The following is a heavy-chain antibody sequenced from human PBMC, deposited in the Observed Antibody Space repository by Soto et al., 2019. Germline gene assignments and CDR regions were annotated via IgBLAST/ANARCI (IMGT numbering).Heavy chain of an antibody. CDR2: ISTDRGDT. CDR1: GYSFTTHD. D-gene: IGHD2-15*01. Sequence: QVQLVQSGAEVKKPGASVKVSCKASGYSFTTHDITWLRQAPGKGLEWVGGISTDRGDTIYPQNLQGRVTMSTDSSTSIVYMELKSLRSDDTAVYYCARDDLTRGGKYFAYWGQGTLVTVSS. J-gene: IGHJ4*02. CDR3: ARDDLTRGGKYFAY. V-gene: IGHV1-18*01.